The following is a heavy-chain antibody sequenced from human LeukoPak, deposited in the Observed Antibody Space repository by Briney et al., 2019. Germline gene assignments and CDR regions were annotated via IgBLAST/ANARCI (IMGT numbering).Heavy chain of an antibody. D-gene: IGHD1-26*01. CDR3: AKDGGSGSYFAFDI. Sequence: GGSLRLSCAASGFTFSGSAMHWVRQASGKRLEWVGCIRSKANSYATAYAASVKGRFTISRDDSKNTAYLQMNSLRPEDTAVYFCAKDGGSGSYFAFDIWGQGTMVTVSS. CDR2: IRSKANSYAT. V-gene: IGHV3-73*01. J-gene: IGHJ3*02. CDR1: GFTFSGSA.